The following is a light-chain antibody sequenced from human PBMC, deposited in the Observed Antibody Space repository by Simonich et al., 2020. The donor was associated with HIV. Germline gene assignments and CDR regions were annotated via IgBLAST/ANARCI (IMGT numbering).Light chain of an antibody. CDR2: RNN. J-gene: IGLJ3*02. CDR3: ATWDYSLSGVV. V-gene: IGLV1-47*01. Sequence: QSVLTQPPSASGTPGQRVTISCSGRSSNIGSNYVYWDQQRPGTAPKLHIYRNNQRPSGVPDRFSGYKSGTSASLAISGRRSEDEADYYCATWDYSLSGVVFGGGTKLTVL. CDR1: SSNIGSNY.